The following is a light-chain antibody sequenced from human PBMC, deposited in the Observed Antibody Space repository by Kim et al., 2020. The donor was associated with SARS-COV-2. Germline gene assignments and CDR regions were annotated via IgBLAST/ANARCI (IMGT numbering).Light chain of an antibody. CDR3: QQYYSTPLT. Sequence: ATINCKSSQSVLYSSNNKNYLAWYQQKPGQPPKLLIYWASTRESGVPDRFSGSGSGTDFTLTICSLQAEDGAVYYCQQYYSTPLTFGGGTKVDIK. CDR1: QSVLYSSNNKNY. V-gene: IGKV4-1*01. CDR2: WAS. J-gene: IGKJ4*01.